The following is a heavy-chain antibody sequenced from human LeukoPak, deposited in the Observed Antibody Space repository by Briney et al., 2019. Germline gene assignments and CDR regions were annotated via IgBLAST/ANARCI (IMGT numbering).Heavy chain of an antibody. CDR2: IKQDGSGE. J-gene: IGHJ4*02. CDR3: ARDSDRVRDC. CDR1: GFTFSRYW. Sequence: GGSLRLSCAASGFTFSRYWMSWVRQAPGKGLEWVANIKQDGSGESYVDSVKGRFTISRDNAKNSLYLQMNSLRAEDTAVYFCARDSDRVRDCWGRGTLVTVSS. V-gene: IGHV3-7*01. D-gene: IGHD3-10*01.